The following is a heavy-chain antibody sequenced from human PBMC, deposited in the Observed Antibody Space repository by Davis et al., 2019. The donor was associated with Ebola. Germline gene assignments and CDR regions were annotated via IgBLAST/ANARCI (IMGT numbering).Heavy chain of an antibody. D-gene: IGHD2-15*01. CDR1: GGSFSGYY. CDR2: INIRGAI. CDR3: AREGYCATGGCSFDY. V-gene: IGHV4-34*01. Sequence: SETLSLTCGASGGSFSGYYWSWIRQSPGEGLEWLGDINIRGAINYNPSLKSRVTISLDTSKNQFSLKLSSVTAADTAVYYCAREGYCATGGCSFDYWGQGTLVTVSS. J-gene: IGHJ4*02.